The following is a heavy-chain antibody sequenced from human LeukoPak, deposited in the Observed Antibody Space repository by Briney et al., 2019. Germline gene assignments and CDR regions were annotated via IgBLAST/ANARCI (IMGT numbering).Heavy chain of an antibody. CDR3: ARGGHDYVWGSFLYYFDY. D-gene: IGHD3-16*01. CDR1: GFTVSSNY. V-gene: IGHV3-53*01. J-gene: IGHJ4*02. CDR2: IYSGGST. Sequence: GGSLRLSCAASGFTVSSNYMSWVRQAPGKGLEWVSVIYSGGSTYYADSVKGRFTISRDNSKNTLYFQMNSLRAEDTAVYYCARGGHDYVWGSFLYYFDYWGQGTLVTVSS.